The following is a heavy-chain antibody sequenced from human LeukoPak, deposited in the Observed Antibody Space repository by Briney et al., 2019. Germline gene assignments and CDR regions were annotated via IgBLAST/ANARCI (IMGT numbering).Heavy chain of an antibody. CDR2: INHSGST. CDR1: GGSFSGYY. V-gene: IGHV4-34*01. CDR3: ARLYLDTAMVTGFAFDY. Sequence: PSETLSLTCAVYGGSFSGYYWSWIRQPPGKGLEWIGEINHSGSTNYNPSLKSRVTISVDTSKNQFSLKLSSVTAADTAVYYCARLYLDTAMVTGFAFDYWGQGTLVTVSS. J-gene: IGHJ4*02. D-gene: IGHD5-18*01.